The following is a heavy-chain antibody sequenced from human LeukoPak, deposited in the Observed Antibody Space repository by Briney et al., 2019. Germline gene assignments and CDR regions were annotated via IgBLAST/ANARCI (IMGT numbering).Heavy chain of an antibody. J-gene: IGHJ4*02. CDR3: ARESYDSSGYYFDY. D-gene: IGHD3-22*01. V-gene: IGHV3-15*01. CDR1: GFTFSNAW. Sequence: GGSLRLSCAASGFTFSNAWMSWVRQAPGKGLEWVGRIKRKTDGGTTDYAAPVKGRFTISRDDSKNTLYLQMNSLRAEDTAVYYCARESYDSSGYYFDYWGQGTLVTVSS. CDR2: IKRKTDGGTT.